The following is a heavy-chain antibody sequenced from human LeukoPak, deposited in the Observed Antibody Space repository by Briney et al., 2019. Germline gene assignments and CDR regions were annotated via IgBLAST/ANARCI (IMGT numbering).Heavy chain of an antibody. J-gene: IGHJ4*02. Sequence: SETLSLTCTVSAGSISSFYWSWIRQPAGKGLEWIGRIYSSGSTNYNPSLKSRVTMSVDTSKNQVSLKLSSVTAADTAVYYCARSPLVVVAANYYFDYWGQGTLVTVSS. CDR2: IYSSGST. V-gene: IGHV4-4*07. CDR1: AGSISSFY. CDR3: ARSPLVVVAANYYFDY. D-gene: IGHD2-15*01.